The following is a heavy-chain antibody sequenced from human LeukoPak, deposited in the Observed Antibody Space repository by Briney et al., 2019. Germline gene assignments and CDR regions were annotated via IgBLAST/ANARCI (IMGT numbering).Heavy chain of an antibody. D-gene: IGHD3-3*01. J-gene: IGHJ4*02. Sequence: PGGSLRLSCVASGFSKSKYWMSWVRQAPGKGLEWVANIKQDGRDKYYVDSVKGRFTISRDNGKNSLYLQMNSLRAEDTAVYYCARDNLWSLDCWGQGSLVTVSS. CDR2: IKQDGRDK. CDR3: ARDNLWSLDC. V-gene: IGHV3-7*04. CDR1: GFSKSKYW.